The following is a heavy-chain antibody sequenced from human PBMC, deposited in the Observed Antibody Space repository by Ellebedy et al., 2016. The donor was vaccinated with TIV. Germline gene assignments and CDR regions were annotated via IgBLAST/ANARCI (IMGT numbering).Heavy chain of an antibody. J-gene: IGHJ5*02. D-gene: IGHD3-3*01. CDR2: ISSSVSYT. CDR3: ARNDYDFWSGYSSVVGAP. V-gene: IGHV3-21*04. Sequence: GGSLRLXXAASGFTFSSSGMNWVRQAPGKGLEWVSYISSSVSYTYYADSVKGRFTMSRDNAKNSLYLQMNSLRAEDTAVYYCARNDYDFWSGYSSVVGAPWGQGTLVTVSS. CDR1: GFTFSSSG.